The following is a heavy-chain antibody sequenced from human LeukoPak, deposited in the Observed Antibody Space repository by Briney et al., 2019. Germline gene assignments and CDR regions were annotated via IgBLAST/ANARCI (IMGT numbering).Heavy chain of an antibody. V-gene: IGHV3-30*01. D-gene: IGHD1-7*01. CDR1: GFTFRTFP. Sequence: PGGSLRLSCAASGFTFRTFPMHSVRQAPGQGLQWVSVIGNDGYNKYYSDSVRGRFTISRDNSKNTLYLQMDSLTTEDTAVYYCARGAGTTVYYIDVWGKGTTVNVSS. CDR3: ARGAGTTVYYIDV. J-gene: IGHJ6*03. CDR2: IGNDGYNK.